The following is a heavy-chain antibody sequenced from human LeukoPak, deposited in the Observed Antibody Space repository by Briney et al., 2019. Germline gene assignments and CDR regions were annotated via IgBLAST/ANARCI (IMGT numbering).Heavy chain of an antibody. J-gene: IGHJ2*01. V-gene: IGHV4-61*09. D-gene: IGHD4-17*01. Sequence: SQTLSLACTVSGDSINSGNNYWSWIRQPAGKGPEWIGHIYSSGTTNYNPSLKSRVTMSVDTSMNQFSLKLTSVTAADTAVYYCARDPTVKLLRPYYWYFDLWGRGTLVTVSS. CDR1: GDSINSGNNY. CDR2: IYSSGTT. CDR3: ARDPTVKLLRPYYWYFDL.